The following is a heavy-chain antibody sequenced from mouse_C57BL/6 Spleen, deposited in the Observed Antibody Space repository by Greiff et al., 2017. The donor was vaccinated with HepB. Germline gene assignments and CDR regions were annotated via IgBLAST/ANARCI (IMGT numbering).Heavy chain of an antibody. CDR2: ISSGSSTI. V-gene: IGHV5-17*01. Sequence: EVKLVESGGGLVKPGGSLKLSCAASGFTFSDYGMHWVRQAPEKGLEWVAYISSGSSTIYYADTVKGRFTLSRDNAKTTLFLQMTSLRSEDTAMYYCASWARDYFDYWGQGTTLTVSS. D-gene: IGHD4-1*01. J-gene: IGHJ2*01. CDR1: GFTFSDYG. CDR3: ASWARDYFDY.